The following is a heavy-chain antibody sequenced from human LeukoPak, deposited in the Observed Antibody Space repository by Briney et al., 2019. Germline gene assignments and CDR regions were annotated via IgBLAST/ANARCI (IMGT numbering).Heavy chain of an antibody. V-gene: IGHV3-21*01. CDR1: GFIFSSYS. Sequence: GGSLRLSCAASGFIFSSYSMNWVRQAPGKGLEWVSSISSSSYIYYADSVKGRFTISRDNAKNSLFLQMNSLRAEDTAVYYCARAEGVPAAIYYYIDVWGKGTTVTVSS. J-gene: IGHJ6*03. CDR2: ISSSSYI. D-gene: IGHD2-2*02. CDR3: ARAEGVPAAIYYYIDV.